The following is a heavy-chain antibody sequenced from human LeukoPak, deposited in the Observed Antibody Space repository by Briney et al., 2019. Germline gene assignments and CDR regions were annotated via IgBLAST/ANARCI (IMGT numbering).Heavy chain of an antibody. CDR2: IIPIFGTA. V-gene: IGHV1-69*05. J-gene: IGHJ4*02. CDR3: ARAFSFYSSSSFYY. D-gene: IGHD6-6*01. Sequence: SVTVSCTASVGTFTIYAISWVRQAPGQGLEWMGGIIPIFGTANYAQKFQGRVTITTDESTSTAYMELSSLRSEDTAVYYCARAFSFYSSSSFYYWGQVTLVTVSS. CDR1: VGTFTIYA.